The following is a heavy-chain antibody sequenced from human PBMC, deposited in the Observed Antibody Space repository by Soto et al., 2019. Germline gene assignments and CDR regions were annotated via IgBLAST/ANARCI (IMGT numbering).Heavy chain of an antibody. CDR1: GGSISSGGYY. CDR3: ARAGSIVIVPANWFDP. CDR2: IYYSGST. V-gene: IGHV4-31*03. D-gene: IGHD2-2*01. J-gene: IGHJ5*02. Sequence: SETLSLTCTVSGGSISSGGYYWSWIRQHPGKGLEWIGYIYYSGSTYYNPSLKSRVTISVDTSKNQFSLKLSSVTAADTAVYYCARAGSIVIVPANWFDPWGQGTQVT.